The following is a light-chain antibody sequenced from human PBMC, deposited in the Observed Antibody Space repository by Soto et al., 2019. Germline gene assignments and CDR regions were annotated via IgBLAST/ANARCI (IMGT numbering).Light chain of an antibody. CDR2: DAS. Sequence: EIVLTQSPATLSLSPGERATLSCRASQTINTYLAWYQQRPGQAPRLLIYDASKRSSGIPARFSGSGSGTDLALTISNIEAEDVAVADYHHGSGRHPCTFGQGTKMEIK. CDR1: QTINTY. CDR3: HHGSGRHPCT. V-gene: IGKV3-11*01. J-gene: IGKJ1*01.